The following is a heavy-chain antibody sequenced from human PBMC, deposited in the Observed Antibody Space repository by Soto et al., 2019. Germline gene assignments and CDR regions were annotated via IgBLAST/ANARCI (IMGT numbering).Heavy chain of an antibody. V-gene: IGHV3-73*01. CDR2: ITPKANSYAT. CDR1: GVTFSGSA. CDR3: NRLSAHSSSPQLHGMDV. D-gene: IGHD6-13*01. Sequence: GGALRLSGAAAGVTFSGSAMRWVRQAFGKGLGWVPRITPKANSYATAYAAWVNGRFTISRDDSKNTAYLQMNSLKTEDTDVYYCNRLSAHSSSPQLHGMDVWGQGTTVTVSS. J-gene: IGHJ6*02.